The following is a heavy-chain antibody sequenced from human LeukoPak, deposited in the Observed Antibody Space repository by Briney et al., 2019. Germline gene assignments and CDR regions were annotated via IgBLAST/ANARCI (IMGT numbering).Heavy chain of an antibody. CDR3: ARVLVPAAKSDYYYYYMDV. V-gene: IGHV1-46*01. J-gene: IGHJ6*03. Sequence: ASVKVSCKASGYTFTSYYMHWVRQAPGQGLEWMGIINPSGGSTSYAQKFQGRVTITADESTSTAYMELSSLRSEDTAVYYCARVLVPAAKSDYYYYYMDVWGKGTTVTVSS. CDR2: INPSGGST. D-gene: IGHD2-2*01. CDR1: GYTFTSYY.